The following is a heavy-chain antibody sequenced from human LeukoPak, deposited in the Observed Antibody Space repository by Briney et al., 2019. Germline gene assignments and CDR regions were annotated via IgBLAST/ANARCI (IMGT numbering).Heavy chain of an antibody. CDR1: GFTFSSYS. J-gene: IGHJ4*02. V-gene: IGHV3-48*04. CDR3: ARTGDGDY. Sequence: QPGGSLRLSCAASGFTFSSYSMNWVRQAPGKGLEWISYISSSSRTIYYADSVKGRFTISRDNAKNSLYLQMNSLRAEDTAVYYCARTGDGDYWGQGTLVTASS. D-gene: IGHD5-24*01. CDR2: ISSSSRTI.